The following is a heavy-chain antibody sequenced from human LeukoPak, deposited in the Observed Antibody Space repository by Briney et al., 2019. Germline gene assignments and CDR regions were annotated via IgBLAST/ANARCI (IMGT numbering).Heavy chain of an antibody. CDR3: ATELRSGEGRVYYYYYGMDV. CDR2: FDPEDGET. D-gene: IGHD3-10*01. Sequence: ASVKVSCKVSGYTLTELSMHWVRQAPGKGLEWMGGFDPEDGETIYAQKFQDRVTMTEDTSTDTAYMELSSLRSEDTAVYYSATELRSGEGRVYYYYYGMDVWGQGTTVTVSS. CDR1: GYTLTELS. V-gene: IGHV1-24*01. J-gene: IGHJ6*02.